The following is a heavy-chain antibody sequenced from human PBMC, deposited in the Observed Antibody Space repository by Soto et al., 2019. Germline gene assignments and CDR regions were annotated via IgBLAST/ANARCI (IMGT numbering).Heavy chain of an antibody. CDR3: ARGEGGSGSGSYYYYGMDV. D-gene: IGHD1-26*01. CDR2: IIPIFGTA. J-gene: IGHJ6*02. CDR1: GGTFSIYA. V-gene: IGHV1-69*13. Sequence: ASVKVSCKASGGTFSIYAISWVRQAPGQGLEWMGGIIPIFGTANYAQKFQGRVTITADESTSTAYMELSSLRSEDTAVYYCARGEGGSGSGSYYYYGMDVWGQGTTVTVSS.